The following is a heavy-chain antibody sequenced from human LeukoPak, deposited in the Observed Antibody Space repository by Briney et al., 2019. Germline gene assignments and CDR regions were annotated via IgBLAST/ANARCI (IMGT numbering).Heavy chain of an antibody. V-gene: IGHV3-23*01. J-gene: IGHJ4*02. CDR3: ANGPSIAAAGSNHFDY. D-gene: IGHD6-13*01. Sequence: GGSPRLSCAASGFTFSSYAVSWVRQAPGKGLEWVSAISGSGGSTYYADSVKGRFTISRDNSKNTLYLQMNSLRAEDTAVYYCANGPSIAAAGSNHFDYWGQGTLVTVSS. CDR1: GFTFSSYA. CDR2: ISGSGGST.